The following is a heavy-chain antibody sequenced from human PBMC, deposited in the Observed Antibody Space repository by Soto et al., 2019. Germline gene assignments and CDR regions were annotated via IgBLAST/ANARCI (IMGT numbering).Heavy chain of an antibody. J-gene: IGHJ1*01. V-gene: IGHV3-7*01. CDR2: INPDGSAK. CDR1: GFTFSSYW. CDR3: AAPHTGKVYFNH. Sequence: EVQLVESGGGLVQPGGSLRLSCAASGFTFSSYWMTWLRQAPGKGLEWVANINPDGSAKYYVDSVKGRFTISRDNAKNSLYLQMNSLRVEDTAVYYCAAPHTGKVYFNHWVQGALVTVSS. D-gene: IGHD2-8*02.